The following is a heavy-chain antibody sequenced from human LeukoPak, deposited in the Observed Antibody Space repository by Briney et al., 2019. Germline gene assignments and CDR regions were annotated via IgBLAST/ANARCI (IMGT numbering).Heavy chain of an antibody. Sequence: PGGSLRLSCAASGFTFSSYAMHWVRQAPGKGLEYVSAISSNGGSTFYANSVKGRFTISRDNSKNTLYLQMGSLRAEDMAVYYCAALTPYSYVDVWGKGTPVPVSS. J-gene: IGHJ6*03. D-gene: IGHD3-9*01. CDR3: AALTPYSYVDV. CDR2: ISSNGGST. CDR1: GFTFSSYA. V-gene: IGHV3-64*01.